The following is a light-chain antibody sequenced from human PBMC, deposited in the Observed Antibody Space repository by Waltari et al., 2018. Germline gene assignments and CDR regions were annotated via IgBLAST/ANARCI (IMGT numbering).Light chain of an antibody. CDR3: QQAKTFPHT. CDR1: QYINNY. Sequence: DIQMTQSPSSVSVSVGDRVTITCRASQYINNYLAWYQQKPGKAPKLLMYDSSSLESGVPSRFSGSGSGADFTLTISSLQSEDFATYYCQQAKTFPHTFGGGTKVEVK. CDR2: DSS. J-gene: IGKJ4*01. V-gene: IGKV1-12*01.